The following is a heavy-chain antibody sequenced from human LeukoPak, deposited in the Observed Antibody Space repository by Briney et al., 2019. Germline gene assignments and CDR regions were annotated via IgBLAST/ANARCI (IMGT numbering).Heavy chain of an antibody. V-gene: IGHV3-30*07. CDR2: ISYDGSNK. Sequence: GGSLRLSCAASGYTFSSYAMHWVRQAPGKGLEWVAVISYDGSNKYYADSVKGRFTISRENAESSLYLQMNSLRAEDTAVYYCARGGIQVSGIDEFDYWGQGTLVTVSS. CDR3: ARGGIQVSGIDEFDY. CDR1: GYTFSSYA. J-gene: IGHJ4*02. D-gene: IGHD6-19*01.